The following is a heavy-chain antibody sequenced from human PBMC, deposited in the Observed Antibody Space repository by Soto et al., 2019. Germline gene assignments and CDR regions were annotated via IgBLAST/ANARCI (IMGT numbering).Heavy chain of an antibody. CDR2: IYWDNDK. V-gene: IGHV2-5*02. J-gene: IGHJ5*02. CDR1: GLSLSTPGVG. D-gene: IGHD1-7*01. CDR3: AHRVTYSTNYHVGWFDP. Sequence: QITLKESGPALMEPTQTLTLTCSFSGLSLSTPGVGVGWLSQAPGKALECLAIIYWDNDKRYNLSLKTRLTITMDTSKNQLILTMTYMEPVDTAIYYCAHRVTYSTNYHVGWFDPWGQGTLVTVS.